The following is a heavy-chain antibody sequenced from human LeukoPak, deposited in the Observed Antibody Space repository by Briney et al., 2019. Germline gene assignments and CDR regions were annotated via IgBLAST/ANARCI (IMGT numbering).Heavy chain of an antibody. V-gene: IGHV4-38-2*01. J-gene: IGHJ5*02. D-gene: IGHD3-22*01. Sequence: SETLSLTCAVSGYSISSGYYWGWLRPPPGKGLEWIDSIYHSGSTYYNPSLKSRVTTSVDTSKNQFSLKLSSVTAADTAVYYCARADSNYWFDPWGQGTLVTVSS. CDR1: GYSISSGYY. CDR2: IYHSGST. CDR3: ARADSNYWFDP.